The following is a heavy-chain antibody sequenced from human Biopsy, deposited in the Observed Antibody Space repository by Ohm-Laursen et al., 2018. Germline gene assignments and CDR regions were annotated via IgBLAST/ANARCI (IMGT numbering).Heavy chain of an antibody. V-gene: IGHV4-31*03. CDR2: VFDSGST. CDR1: GGSMSSGAYN. Sequence: SQTLSLTCSVSGGSMSSGAYNWNWVRQHPGKGLEWIGYVFDSGSTYYSPSLEGRLTISIDTPKNQLSLKLTSVTAADTAVYYCARTPLWDGGGYNSPHFDSWGQGTLVTVSS. D-gene: IGHD3-22*01. J-gene: IGHJ5*01. CDR3: ARTPLWDGGGYNSPHFDS.